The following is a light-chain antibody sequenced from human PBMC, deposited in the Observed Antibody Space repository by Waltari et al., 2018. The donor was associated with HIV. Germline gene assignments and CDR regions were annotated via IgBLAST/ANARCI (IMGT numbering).Light chain of an antibody. Sequence: DIVMTQSPDSLAVSLGERATINCKSSQSVLYSSNNKNYLAWYQQKPGQPPKLLIYWASTRESGVRDRFSGSGCGTDFTLTISSLQAEDVAVYYCQQYYSTPPTFGQGTKVEIK. CDR2: WAS. CDR1: QSVLYSSNNKNY. CDR3: QQYYSTPPT. V-gene: IGKV4-1*01. J-gene: IGKJ1*01.